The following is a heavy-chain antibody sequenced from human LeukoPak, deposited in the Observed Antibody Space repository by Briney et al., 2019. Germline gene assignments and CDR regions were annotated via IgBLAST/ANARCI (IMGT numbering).Heavy chain of an antibody. D-gene: IGHD1-26*01. CDR2: ISDSGGNT. CDR1: GFTISSYV. V-gene: IGHV3-23*01. Sequence: GGSLRLSCAASGFTISSYVMSWVRQAPGKGLEWVSSISDSGGNTYYADSVKGRFTISRDNSKNTLYLQMNSLRADDTAVYYCAKDYLGGSYSFDYWGQGTLVTVSS. CDR3: AKDYLGGSYSFDY. J-gene: IGHJ4*02.